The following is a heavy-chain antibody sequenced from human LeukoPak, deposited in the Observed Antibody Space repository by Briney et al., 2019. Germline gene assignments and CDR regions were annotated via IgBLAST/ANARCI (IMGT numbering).Heavy chain of an antibody. J-gene: IGHJ4*02. CDR1: GYTFTGYY. V-gene: IGHV5-51*01. D-gene: IGHD4-17*01. CDR3: ASARHGDYVWDY. CDR2: IYSGDSHT. Sequence: ASVKVSCKASGYTFTGYYMHWVRQMPGKGLEWMGIIYSGDSHTKYSPSFQGRVTISVDNSISTAYLQWSSLEASDTAMYYCASARHGDYVWDYWGQGTLVTVSS.